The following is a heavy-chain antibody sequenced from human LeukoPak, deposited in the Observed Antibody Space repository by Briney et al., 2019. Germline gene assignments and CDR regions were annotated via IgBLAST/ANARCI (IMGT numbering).Heavy chain of an antibody. J-gene: IGHJ4*02. CDR1: GGSISSYY. CDR3: ARAVNYDTSDYRDY. Sequence: SETLSLTCTVSGGSISSYYWSWIRQPAGKGLEWIGRIYISGTTNYNPSPKSRRTMSVDTSKNQFSLELPSVTAADTAVYYCARAVNYDTSDYRDYWGQGTLVTVSS. V-gene: IGHV4-4*07. D-gene: IGHD3-22*01. CDR2: IYISGTT.